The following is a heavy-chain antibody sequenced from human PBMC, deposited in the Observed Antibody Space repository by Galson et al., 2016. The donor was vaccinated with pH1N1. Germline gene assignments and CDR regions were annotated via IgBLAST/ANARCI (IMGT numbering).Heavy chain of an antibody. CDR1: GFTFNSYW. Sequence: SLRLSCAASGFTFNSYWMSWVRQAPGKGLEWEANIKQDGSEKYYVDSVKGRFTISRDNAKNSLYLQINSLRAEDTAVYYCARAGSSWDTYYYYYGMDVWGQGTTVTVSS. J-gene: IGHJ6*02. V-gene: IGHV3-7*03. CDR2: IKQDGSEK. CDR3: ARAGSSWDTYYYYYGMDV. D-gene: IGHD6-13*01.